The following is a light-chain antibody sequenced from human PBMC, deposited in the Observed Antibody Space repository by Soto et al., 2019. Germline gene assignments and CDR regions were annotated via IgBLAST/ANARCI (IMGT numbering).Light chain of an antibody. J-gene: IGKJ1*01. CDR2: ATF. Sequence: DIQMTQSPPSLSASVGDRVTITCRASKGINNYLAWFQQQPGTAPKPLIYATFTLHSGVPSRFTGSGSGTEFTLTITSLQPEDFVTYYCQQYNSYPWTFGQGTKVEVK. CDR3: QQYNSYPWT. CDR1: KGINNY. V-gene: IGKV1-16*01.